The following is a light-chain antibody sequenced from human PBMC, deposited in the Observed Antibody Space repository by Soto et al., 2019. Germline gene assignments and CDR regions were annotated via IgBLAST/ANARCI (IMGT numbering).Light chain of an antibody. Sequence: QSVLTQPASVSGSPGQSITISCTGTSSDIGGYIYVSWYQHHPGKAPKLLIYEVSNRPSGVSNRFSGSKSGNTASLTISGLQVEDEADYFCSTYTSSRTRFGGGTKVTV. CDR3: STYTSSRTR. V-gene: IGLV2-14*01. CDR1: SSDIGGYIY. J-gene: IGLJ2*01. CDR2: EVS.